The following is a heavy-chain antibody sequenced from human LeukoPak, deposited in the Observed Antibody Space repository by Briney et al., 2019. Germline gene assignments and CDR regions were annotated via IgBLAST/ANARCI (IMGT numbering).Heavy chain of an antibody. J-gene: IGHJ4*02. CDR2: ISGSGGST. Sequence: PGGSLRLSCAASGFTFSSYAMSWVRQAPGKGLEWVSAISGSGGSTYYADSVKGRFTISRDNSKNTLYLQMNSLRAEDTAVYYCATSVTCPYYDILTGYCPFDYWGQGTLVTVSS. CDR1: GFTFSSYA. CDR3: ATSVTCPYYDILTGYCPFDY. V-gene: IGHV3-23*01. D-gene: IGHD3-9*01.